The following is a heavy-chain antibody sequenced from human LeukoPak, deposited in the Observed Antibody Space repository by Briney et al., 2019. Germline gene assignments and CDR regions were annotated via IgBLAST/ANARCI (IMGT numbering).Heavy chain of an antibody. V-gene: IGHV3-48*04. J-gene: IGHJ4*02. D-gene: IGHD2-15*01. CDR1: GFTLSSYA. CDR2: ISSSGSTI. CDR3: AKGGRSRFDF. Sequence: PGGSLRLSCAASGFTLSSYAMSWVRQAPGKGLEWVSYISSSGSTIYYADSVKGRFTISRDNAKNSLFLQLDSLRVEDTALYYCAKGGRSRFDFWGQGSLVTVSS.